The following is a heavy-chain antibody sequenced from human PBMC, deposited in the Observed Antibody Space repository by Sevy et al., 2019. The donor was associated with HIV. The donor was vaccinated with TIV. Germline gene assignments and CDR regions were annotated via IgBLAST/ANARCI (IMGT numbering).Heavy chain of an antibody. D-gene: IGHD3-22*01. V-gene: IGHV5-51*01. J-gene: IGHJ4*02. CDR3: ARLFARSGYYTPTYYFDS. CDR1: GYTFTRYW. CDR2: IYPGDSTT. Sequence: GESLKISCKASGYTFTRYWIGWVRQMPGKGLEWMGIIYPGDSTTRYSPSFQGQVTISADKSISTAYLQWSTLQASDTAMFSCARLFARSGYYTPTYYFDSWGQGTLVTVSS.